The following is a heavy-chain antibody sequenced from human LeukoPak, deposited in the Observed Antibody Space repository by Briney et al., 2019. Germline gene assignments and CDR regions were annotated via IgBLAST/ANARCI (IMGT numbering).Heavy chain of an antibody. V-gene: IGHV1-69*05. Sequence: ASVKVSCKASGGTFSSYSINWVRQAPGQGLEWMGGIIPIFGTANYAQKFQGRVTITTDESTSTAYMELSSLRSEDTAVYYCVRDIPVYDGSGIYYFGWDYWGQGTLVTVSS. J-gene: IGHJ4*02. CDR3: VRDIPVYDGSGIYYFGWDY. D-gene: IGHD3-10*01. CDR1: GGTFSSYS. CDR2: IIPIFGTA.